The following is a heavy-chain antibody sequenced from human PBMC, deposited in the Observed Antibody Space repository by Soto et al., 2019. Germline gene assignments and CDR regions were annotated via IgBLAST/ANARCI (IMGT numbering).Heavy chain of an antibody. D-gene: IGHD2-21*02. CDR3: ARLAYCGGDCYRNWFDP. V-gene: IGHV5-51*01. CDR2: IYPGDSDT. Sequence: PGESLKISCKGSGYSFTSYWIGWVRQMPGKGLEWMGIIYPGDSDTRYSPSFQGQVTISADKSISTAYLQWSSLKASDTAMYYCARLAYCGGDCYRNWFDPWGQGTLVTVSS. CDR1: GYSFTSYW. J-gene: IGHJ5*02.